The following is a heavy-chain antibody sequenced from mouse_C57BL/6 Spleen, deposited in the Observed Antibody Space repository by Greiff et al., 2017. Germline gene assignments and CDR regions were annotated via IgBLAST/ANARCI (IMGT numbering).Heavy chain of an antibody. CDR1: GYSITSGYY. D-gene: IGHD2-1*01. V-gene: IGHV3-6*01. J-gene: IGHJ2*01. CDR3: ARDPYGNYDFDY. Sequence: EVQLQQSGPGLVKPSQSLSLTCSVTGYSITSGYYWNWLRPFPGNKLEWMDYISYDGNNNYNPSLKNRISITRDTSKNQFFLKLNSLTSEDTATYCCARDPYGNYDFDYRGEGTTLTVSS. CDR2: ISYDGNN.